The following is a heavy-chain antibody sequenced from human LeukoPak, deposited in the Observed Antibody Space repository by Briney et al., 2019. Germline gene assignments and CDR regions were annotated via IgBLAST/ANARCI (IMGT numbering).Heavy chain of an antibody. CDR1: SGSFSGYP. J-gene: IGHJ4*02. D-gene: IGHD4-17*01. Sequence: SETLSLTCAVYSGSFSGYPWSWIRQPPGKGLEWIGEINHSGSINYNPSVRSRVTISEDTSKNQFSLKMNSVTAADTAVYYCARGRGDEYGDYDYWGQGTLVTVSS. CDR3: ARGRGDEYGDYDY. V-gene: IGHV4-34*01. CDR2: INHSGSI.